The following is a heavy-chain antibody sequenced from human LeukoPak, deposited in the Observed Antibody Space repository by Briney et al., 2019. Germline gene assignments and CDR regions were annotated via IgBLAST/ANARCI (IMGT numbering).Heavy chain of an antibody. CDR2: IYYSGST. CDR3: ARHGGGTYYYVR. V-gene: IGHV4-59*08. CDR1: GCSISSYY. D-gene: IGHD3-10*02. Sequence: PSETLSLTCTASGCSISSYYWNWIRQPPGKGLEWIGYIYYSGSTNYNPSLKSRVTISVDTSKNQFSLKLSSVTAADTAVYYCARHGGGTYYYVRWGQGTLVTVSS. J-gene: IGHJ4*02.